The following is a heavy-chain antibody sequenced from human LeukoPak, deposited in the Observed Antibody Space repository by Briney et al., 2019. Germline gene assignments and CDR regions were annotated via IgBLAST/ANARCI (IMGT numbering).Heavy chain of an antibody. Sequence: SETLSLTCTVSGGSISSYYWSWIRQPPGKGLEWIWYVYYSGSTNYNPSLKSRVTISVDTSKNQFSLKLSSVTAADTAVYYCARGTGTAVYWGQGTLVTVSS. CDR2: VYYSGST. D-gene: IGHD6-19*01. CDR3: ARGTGTAVY. V-gene: IGHV4-59*01. J-gene: IGHJ4*02. CDR1: GGSISSYY.